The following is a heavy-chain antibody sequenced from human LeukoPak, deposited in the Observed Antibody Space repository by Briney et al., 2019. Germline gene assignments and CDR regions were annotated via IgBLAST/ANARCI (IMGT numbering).Heavy chain of an antibody. CDR1: GGSISSSSYY. J-gene: IGHJ5*02. V-gene: IGHV4-39*07. Sequence: PSETLSLTCTVSGGSISSSSYYWGWIRQPPGKGLEWIGNIYYSGSTYYNPSLKRRVNISVDTTKNQFSLKRSSVTAADTAVYYCARAAGGTWRNWFDPWGQGTLVTVSS. CDR2: IYYSGST. D-gene: IGHD6-13*01. CDR3: ARAAGGTWRNWFDP.